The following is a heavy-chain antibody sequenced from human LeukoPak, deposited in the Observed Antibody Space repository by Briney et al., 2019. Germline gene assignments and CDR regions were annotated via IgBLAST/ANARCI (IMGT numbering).Heavy chain of an antibody. V-gene: IGHV3-74*01. D-gene: IGHD6-13*01. CDR2: INSDGSST. CDR3: AREIGLIGGVAAAVDY. Sequence: PGGSLRLSCAASGFTFSSYWMHWVRQAPGKGLVWVSRINSDGSSTNYADSVKGRFFVSRDNAKNSLYLQMNSLRAEDTAVYYCAREIGLIGGVAAAVDYWGQGTLVTVSS. J-gene: IGHJ4*02. CDR1: GFTFSSYW.